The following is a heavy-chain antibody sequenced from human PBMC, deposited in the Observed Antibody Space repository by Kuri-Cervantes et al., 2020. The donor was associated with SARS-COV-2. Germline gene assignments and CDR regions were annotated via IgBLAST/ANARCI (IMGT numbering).Heavy chain of an antibody. D-gene: IGHD3-3*01. CDR2: ISGSGGST. CDR1: GFTFSSYA. V-gene: IGHV3-23*01. Sequence: GGSLRLSCAASGFTFSSYAMSWVRQAPGKGLEWVSAISGSGGSTYYADSVKGRFTISRDNAKNSLYLQMNSLRAEDTAVYYCARRNDFWSGAYFDYWGQGTLDTVSS. CDR3: ARRNDFWSGAYFDY. J-gene: IGHJ4*02.